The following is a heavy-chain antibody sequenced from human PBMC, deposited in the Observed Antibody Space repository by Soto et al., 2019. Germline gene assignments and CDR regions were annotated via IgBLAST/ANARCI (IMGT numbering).Heavy chain of an antibody. CDR3: VRQGIGNLHGLVDV. Sequence: QVQLQESGPGLVKPSETLSLTCTVSGGSIDGRNCAWIRQPPGKGLEWLGYVYYDGGSSYNPSVKSRLTLSMDTSKSLFSLQLRSVTATDTAVYYCVRQGIGNLHGLVDVWGRGTTVTVSS. CDR2: VYYDGGS. V-gene: IGHV4-59*08. D-gene: IGHD3-10*01. J-gene: IGHJ6*02. CDR1: GGSIDGRN.